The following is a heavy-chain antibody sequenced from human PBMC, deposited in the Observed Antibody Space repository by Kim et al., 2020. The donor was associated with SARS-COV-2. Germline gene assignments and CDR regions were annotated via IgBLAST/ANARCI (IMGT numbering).Heavy chain of an antibody. V-gene: IGHV3-48*02. Sequence: DSVKGRFTISRDNAKNSLYLQMNSLRDEDTAVYYCARDTGYYYDSTPFHIWGQGTMVTVSS. J-gene: IGHJ3*02. CDR3: ARDTGYYYDSTPFHI. D-gene: IGHD3-22*01.